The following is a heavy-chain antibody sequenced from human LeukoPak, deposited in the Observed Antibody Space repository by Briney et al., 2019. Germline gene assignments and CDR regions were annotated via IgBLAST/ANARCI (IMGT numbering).Heavy chain of an antibody. Sequence: SETLSLTCTVSGGSISSYYWSWIRQPPGKGLEWIGYIYYGGSTNYNPSLKSRVTISVDTSKNQFSLKLSSVTAADTAVYYCARDRYGDYEFDYWGQGTLVTVSS. CDR3: ARDRYGDYEFDY. CDR1: GGSISSYY. CDR2: IYYGGST. J-gene: IGHJ4*02. D-gene: IGHD4-17*01. V-gene: IGHV4-59*01.